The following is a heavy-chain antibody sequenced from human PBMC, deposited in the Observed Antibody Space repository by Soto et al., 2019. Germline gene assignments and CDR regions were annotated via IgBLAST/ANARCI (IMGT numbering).Heavy chain of an antibody. J-gene: IGHJ4*02. Sequence: QVQLVESGGAVVQPGTSLRLSCAASGVAFSTYGVHWVRQAPGKGLEWVAILSYDGHNEYYTDSVKGRFTISRDTSRNTLYLQMDRLRADDTAMYYCAKDRGFGEYLCDFWGQGTLVTVSS. CDR2: LSYDGHNE. CDR3: AKDRGFGEYLCDF. V-gene: IGHV3-30*18. D-gene: IGHD3-10*01. CDR1: GVAFSTYG.